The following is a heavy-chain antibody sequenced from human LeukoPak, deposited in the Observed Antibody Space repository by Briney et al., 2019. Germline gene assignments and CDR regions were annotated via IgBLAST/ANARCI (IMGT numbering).Heavy chain of an antibody. J-gene: IGHJ4*02. Sequence: PSQTLSLTCTVSGGSISSGGYFWSWIRQHPGKGLEWMGYIYYSGSTYYNPSLKSRVSISVDTSKSQFSLKLSSVTAADTAVYYCARFIGGGQAAAFDYWGQGTLVTVSS. CDR2: IYYSGST. D-gene: IGHD6-13*01. V-gene: IGHV4-31*03. CDR3: ARFIGGGQAAAFDY. CDR1: GGSISSGGYF.